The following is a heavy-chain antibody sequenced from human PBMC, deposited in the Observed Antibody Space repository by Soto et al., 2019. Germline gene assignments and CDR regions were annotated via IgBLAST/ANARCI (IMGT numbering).Heavy chain of an antibody. CDR3: ASRVGGKWLRYSFLMY. CDR1: GGSISSGGYY. J-gene: IGHJ4*02. Sequence: SETLSLTCTVSGGSISSGGYYWSWIRQHPGKGLEWIGYIYYSGSTYYNPSLKSRVTISVDTSKNQFSLKLSSVTAADTAVYYCASRVGGKWLRYSFLMYWGQGTLVTVSS. V-gene: IGHV4-31*03. D-gene: IGHD5-12*01. CDR2: IYYSGST.